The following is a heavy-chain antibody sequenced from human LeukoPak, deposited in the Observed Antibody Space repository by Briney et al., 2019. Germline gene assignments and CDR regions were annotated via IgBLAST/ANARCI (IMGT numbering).Heavy chain of an antibody. CDR2: ISYDGNNK. D-gene: IGHD3-10*01. Sequence: GGSLRLSCAASGLTFSSYSMNWVRQAPGKGLEWMTVISYDGNNKYYGDSVKGRFTISRDNSKSTLYLQMNNLRAEDTAVYYCAKDSPRGDTTYFDSWGQGTLVTVSS. V-gene: IGHV3-30*18. J-gene: IGHJ4*02. CDR1: GLTFSSYS. CDR3: AKDSPRGDTTYFDS.